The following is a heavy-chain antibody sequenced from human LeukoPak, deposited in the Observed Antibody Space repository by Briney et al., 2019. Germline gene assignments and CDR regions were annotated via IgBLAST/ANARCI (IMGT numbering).Heavy chain of an antibody. Sequence: ASVKVSCKASGYTFTSYGISWVRQAPGQGLEWMGWISAYNGNTNYAQKLQGRVTMTTDTSTSTAYMELRSLRSGDTAVYYCARGLGSGWFNGWFDPWGQGTLVTVSS. CDR3: ARGLGSGWFNGWFDP. D-gene: IGHD6-19*01. CDR1: GYTFTSYG. J-gene: IGHJ5*02. V-gene: IGHV1-18*01. CDR2: ISAYNGNT.